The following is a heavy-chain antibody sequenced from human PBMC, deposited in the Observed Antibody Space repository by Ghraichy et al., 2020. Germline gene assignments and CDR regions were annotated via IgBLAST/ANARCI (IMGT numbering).Heavy chain of an antibody. CDR2: ISSNGGST. CDR3: ARDKDPAVAGYFDY. CDR1: GFTFSSYA. Sequence: GGSLRLSCAASGFTFSSYAMHWVRQAPGKGLEYVSAISSNGGSTYYANSVKGRFTISRDNSKNTLYLQMGSLRAEDMAVYYCARDKDPAVAGYFDYWGQGTLVTVSS. V-gene: IGHV3-64*01. J-gene: IGHJ4*02. D-gene: IGHD6-19*01.